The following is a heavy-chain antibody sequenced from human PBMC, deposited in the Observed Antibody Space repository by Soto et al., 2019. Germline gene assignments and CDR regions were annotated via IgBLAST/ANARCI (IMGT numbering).Heavy chain of an antibody. Sequence: QITLKESGPTLVKPTQTLTLTCTFSGFSLSTSGVGVGWIHQPPGKALEWLALIYWNDDKRYSPSLKSRLTIPKDTSKNQVVLTMTNMDPVDTATYYCAHSTGYYRMGVWGQGTTVTVSS. CDR3: AHSTGYYRMGV. D-gene: IGHD3-9*01. V-gene: IGHV2-5*01. J-gene: IGHJ6*02. CDR2: IYWNDDK. CDR1: GFSLSTSGVG.